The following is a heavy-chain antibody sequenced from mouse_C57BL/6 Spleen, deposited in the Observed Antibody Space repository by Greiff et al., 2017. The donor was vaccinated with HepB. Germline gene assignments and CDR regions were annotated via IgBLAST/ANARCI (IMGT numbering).Heavy chain of an antibody. CDR3: VSTGFFDY. V-gene: IGHV1-61*01. CDR1: GYTFTSYW. Sequence: QVHVKQPGAELVRPGSSVKLSCKASGYTFTSYWMDWVKQRPGQGLEWIGNIYPSDSETHYNQKFKDKATLTVDKSSSTAYMQLSSLTSEDSAVYYCVSTGFFDYWGQGTTLTVSS. D-gene: IGHD4-1*02. J-gene: IGHJ2*01. CDR2: IYPSDSET.